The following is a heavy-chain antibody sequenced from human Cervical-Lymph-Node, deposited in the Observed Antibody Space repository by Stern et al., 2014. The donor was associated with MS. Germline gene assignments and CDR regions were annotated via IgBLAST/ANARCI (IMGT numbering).Heavy chain of an antibody. V-gene: IGHV3-33*01. CDR2: IWYDGSKT. CDR3: ARYGDGGMAY. D-gene: IGHD7-27*01. CDR1: GFTFSNYG. Sequence: VQLVESGGGVVQPGRSLRLSCTPSGFTFSNYGMHWVRQAPGQGLEWVSIIWYDGSKTYYADSVKGRFTISRDNFKSTLYLQMDSLRAEDTGVYYCARYGDGGMAYWGQGTLVTVSS. J-gene: IGHJ4*02.